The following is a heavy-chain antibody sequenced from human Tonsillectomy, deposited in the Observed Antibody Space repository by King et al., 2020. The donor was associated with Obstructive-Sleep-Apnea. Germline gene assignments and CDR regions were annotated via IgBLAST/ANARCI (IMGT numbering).Heavy chain of an antibody. CDR3: AREEMTYGGSYPGY. J-gene: IGHJ4*02. V-gene: IGHV1-2*02. D-gene: IGHD1-26*01. CDR2: INPNSGGT. Sequence: QLVQSGAEVKKPGASVKVSCKASGYTFTGYYMHWVRQAPGQGLAWMGWINPNSGGTNYAQKFQGRVTMTRDTSISTAYMELTRLGSDDTAVYYCAREEMTYGGSYPGYWGQGTLVTVSS. CDR1: GYTFTGYY.